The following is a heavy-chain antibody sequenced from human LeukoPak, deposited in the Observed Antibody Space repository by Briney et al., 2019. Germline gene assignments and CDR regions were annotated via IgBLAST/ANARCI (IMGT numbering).Heavy chain of an antibody. CDR2: INPNSGGT. J-gene: IGHJ5*02. CDR3: ARDPLTTVTNWFDP. Sequence: ASVTVSCKASGYTFTGYYMHWVRQAPGQGLEWMGWINPNSGGTNYAQKFQGRVTMTRDTSISTAYMELSRLRSDDTAVYYCARDPLTTVTNWFDPWGQGTLVTVSS. CDR1: GYTFTGYY. V-gene: IGHV1-2*02. D-gene: IGHD4-17*01.